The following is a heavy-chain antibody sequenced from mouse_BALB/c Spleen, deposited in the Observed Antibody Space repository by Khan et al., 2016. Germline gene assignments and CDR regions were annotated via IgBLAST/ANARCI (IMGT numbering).Heavy chain of an antibody. CDR3: ARTHYYGHYGY. J-gene: IGHJ2*01. V-gene: IGHV1S81*02. D-gene: IGHD1-2*01. CDR1: GYTFTSYW. CDR2: INPSNGRT. Sequence: QVQLQQPGAELVKPGASVKLSCKASGYTFTSYWMHWVKQRPGQGLEWIGEINPSNGRTNYNEKFKSKATLTVDKYSSTAYMQLSSLTSEDSAVHYCARTHYYGHYGYWGQGTTLTVSS.